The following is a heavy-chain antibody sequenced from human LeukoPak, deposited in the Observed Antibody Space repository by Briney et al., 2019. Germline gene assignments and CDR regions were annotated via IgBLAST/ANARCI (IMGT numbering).Heavy chain of an antibody. CDR2: IYYSGST. CDR1: GGSISRYY. J-gene: IGHJ4*02. V-gene: IGHV4-59*01. Sequence: SETLSLTCTVSGGSISRYYWSWIRQPPGKGLEWIGYIYYSGSTNYNPSLKSRVTISVDTSKNQFSLKLSSVTAADTAVYYCTSTYYGSGSYNYWGQGTLVTVSS. D-gene: IGHD3-10*01. CDR3: TSTYYGSGSYNY.